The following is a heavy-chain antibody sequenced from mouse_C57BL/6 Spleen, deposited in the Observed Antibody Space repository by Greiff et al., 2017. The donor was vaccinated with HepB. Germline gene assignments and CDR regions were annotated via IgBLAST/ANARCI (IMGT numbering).Heavy chain of an antibody. CDR3: SDEPYGWLGFAS. CDR2: INPNNGGT. Sequence: EVQLQQSGPELVKPGASVKIPCKASGYTFTDYNMDWVKQSHGKSLEWIGEINPNNGGTIYNQKFKGKATLIVDKYSSTAYMEPRSLTSEDTAVYYWSDEPYGWLGFASLGQGTLVTVSA. J-gene: IGHJ3*01. CDR1: GYTFTDYN. D-gene: IGHD1-1*01. V-gene: IGHV1-18*01.